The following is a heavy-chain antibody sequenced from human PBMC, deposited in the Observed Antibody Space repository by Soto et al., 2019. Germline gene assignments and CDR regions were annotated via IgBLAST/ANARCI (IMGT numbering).Heavy chain of an antibody. CDR1: GFTFRSYW. J-gene: IGHJ4*02. CDR3: ARDPVDIVATYFDY. CDR2: MKQDGSEK. V-gene: IGHV3-7*01. D-gene: IGHD5-12*01. Sequence: PGGSLRLSCVVSGFTFRSYWMSWVRQAPGKGLEWVANMKQDGSEKYYVDSVEGRFTISRDNAKNSLYLQMNSLRAEDTAVYYCARDPVDIVATYFDYWGQGTLVTVSS.